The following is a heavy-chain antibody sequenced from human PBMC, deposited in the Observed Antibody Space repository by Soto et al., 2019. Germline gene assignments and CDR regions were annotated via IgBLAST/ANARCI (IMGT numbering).Heavy chain of an antibody. CDR3: ARASGGNSGRGHLYAP. V-gene: IGHV4-38-2*02. CDR2: ISPSGTT. D-gene: IGHD7-27*01. J-gene: IGHJ5*02. Sequence: SETLSLTCTVSGGSISSYYWGCIRQPPWRGLEWIGIISPSGTTYYNPSLRSRVTISIDTSNNQFSLKLSSVTAADTAVYYCARASGGNSGRGHLYAPRGQRSFVTGSS. CDR1: GGSISSYY.